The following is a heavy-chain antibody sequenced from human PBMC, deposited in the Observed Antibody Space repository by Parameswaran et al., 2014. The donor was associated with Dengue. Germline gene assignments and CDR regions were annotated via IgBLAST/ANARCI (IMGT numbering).Heavy chain of an antibody. V-gene: IGHV4-59*01. CDR3: AREGYSGYYYREDAFDI. Sequence: WIRQPPGKGLEWIGYIYYSGSTNYNPSLKSRVTISVDTSKNQFSLKLSSVTAADTAVYYCAREGYSGYYYREDAFDIWGQGTMVTVSS. J-gene: IGHJ3*02. CDR2: IYYSGST. D-gene: IGHD3-22*01.